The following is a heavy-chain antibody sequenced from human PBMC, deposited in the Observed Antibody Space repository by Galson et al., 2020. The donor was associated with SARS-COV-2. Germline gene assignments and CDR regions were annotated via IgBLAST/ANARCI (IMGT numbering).Heavy chain of an antibody. CDR2: IGWDDDN. Sequence: ESGPTLVKPTQTLTLTCTFSGFSLRNSGMCVNWNRQPPGKALEWLARIGWDDDNHYTTTLKTRLTISKDTSKHQVVLTMTDMDPVDTATYYCALIDSSVSRGNYWGQGTLVAVSS. CDR1: GFSLRNSGMC. J-gene: IGHJ4*02. V-gene: IGHV2-70*11. CDR3: ALIDSSVSRGNY. D-gene: IGHD6-19*01.